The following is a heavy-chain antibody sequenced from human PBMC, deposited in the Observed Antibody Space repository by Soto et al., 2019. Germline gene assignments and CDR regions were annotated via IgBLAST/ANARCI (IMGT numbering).Heavy chain of an antibody. Sequence: SVKVSCKASGGTFSSYAISWVRQAPGQGLEWMGGIIPIFGTANYAQKFQGRVTITADESTSTAYMELSSLRSEDTAVYYCARGKGVRYPGNYYYGMDVWGQGTTVTVSS. D-gene: IGHD1-20*01. V-gene: IGHV1-69*13. CDR1: GGTFSSYA. J-gene: IGHJ6*02. CDR3: ARGKGVRYPGNYYYGMDV. CDR2: IIPIFGTA.